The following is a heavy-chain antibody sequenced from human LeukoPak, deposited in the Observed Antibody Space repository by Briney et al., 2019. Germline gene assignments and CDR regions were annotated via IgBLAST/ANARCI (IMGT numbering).Heavy chain of an antibody. CDR1: GYTFTSYY. J-gene: IGHJ4*02. CDR2: INPSGGST. Sequence: ASVKVSCKASGYTFTSYYMHWVRQARGQGLEWTGIINPSGGSTSYAQKFQGRVTMTRDTSTSTVYMELSSLRSEDTAVYYCARVRNYYDSSGYSYYFDYWGQGTLVTVSS. D-gene: IGHD3-22*01. V-gene: IGHV1-46*01. CDR3: ARVRNYYDSSGYSYYFDY.